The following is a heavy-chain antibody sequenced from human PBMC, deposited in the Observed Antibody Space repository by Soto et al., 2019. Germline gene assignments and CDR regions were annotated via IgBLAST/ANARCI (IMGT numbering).Heavy chain of an antibody. J-gene: IGHJ4*02. CDR3: ARERYYFDY. Sequence: QVPLEESGGGVVQPGRSLRLSCAASGLTFSSYAMHWVRQAPGKGLEWVAVISYDGSNKYYADSVKGRFTISRDNSKNTLYLQMNSLRAEDTAVFYCARERYYFDYWGQGTLVTVSS. V-gene: IGHV3-30-3*01. CDR1: GLTFSSYA. CDR2: ISYDGSNK.